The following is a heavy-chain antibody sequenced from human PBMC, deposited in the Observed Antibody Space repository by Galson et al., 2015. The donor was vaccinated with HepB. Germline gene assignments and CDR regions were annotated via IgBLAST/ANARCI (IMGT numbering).Heavy chain of an antibody. CDR2: ISGSGGST. J-gene: IGHJ4*02. CDR3: ANQAMDYYGSGRPRVRDY. V-gene: IGHV3-23*01. Sequence: SLRLSCAASGFTFSSYAMSWVRQAPGKGLEWVSAISGSGGSTYYADSVKGRFTISRDNSKNTLYLQMNSLRAEDTAVYYCANQAMDYYGSGRPRVRDYWGQGTLVTVSS. D-gene: IGHD3-10*01. CDR1: GFTFSSYA.